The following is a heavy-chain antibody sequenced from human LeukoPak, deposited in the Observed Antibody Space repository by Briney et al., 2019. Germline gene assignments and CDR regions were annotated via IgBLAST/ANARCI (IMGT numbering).Heavy chain of an antibody. V-gene: IGHV3-21*01. Sequence: GGSLRLSCAASGFTFSSYSMNWVRQAPGKGLEWVSSISSGSSYKYYADSVKGRFTISRDNAKNSLYLQMNSLRAEDTALYFCASFTVVVASDNRGQRTMVNVSS. J-gene: IGHJ3*02. D-gene: IGHD2-21*01. CDR1: GFTFSSYS. CDR3: ASFTVVVASDN. CDR2: ISSGSSYK.